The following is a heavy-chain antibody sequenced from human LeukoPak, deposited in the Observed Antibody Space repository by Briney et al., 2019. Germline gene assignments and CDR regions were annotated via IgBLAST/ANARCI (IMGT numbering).Heavy chain of an antibody. CDR1: GGSISSSSYY. J-gene: IGHJ4*02. Sequence: DPSETLSLTCTVSGGSISSSSYYWGWIRQPPGKGLEWIGSIYYSGSTYYNPSLKSRVTISVDTSKNQFSLKLSSVTAADTAVYYCARNLAAAGLLYFDYWGQGTLVTVSS. D-gene: IGHD6-13*01. CDR3: ARNLAAAGLLYFDY. CDR2: IYYSGST. V-gene: IGHV4-39*07.